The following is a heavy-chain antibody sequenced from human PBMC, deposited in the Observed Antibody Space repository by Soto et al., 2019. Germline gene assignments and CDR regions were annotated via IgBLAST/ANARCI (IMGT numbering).Heavy chain of an antibody. CDR3: ARLVYDSRLNYLYFDH. V-gene: IGHV4-4*02. D-gene: IGHD3-22*01. CDR2: VYNDGSA. Sequence: PSETLSLTCDVSGVSISSGNWWSWVRQPPGKGLEWIAEVYNDGSANYHPSLVSRATLSVDRSKNQFSLRLGPVTAADTGKYYCARLVYDSRLNYLYFDHWGQGTLVTVSS. CDR1: GVSISSGNW. J-gene: IGHJ4*02.